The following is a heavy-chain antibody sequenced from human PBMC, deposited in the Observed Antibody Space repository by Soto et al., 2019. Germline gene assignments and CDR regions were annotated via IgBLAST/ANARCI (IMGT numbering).Heavy chain of an antibody. CDR2: INPSGGST. J-gene: IGHJ6*02. CDR3: ARDLKPPDFLEWFLATCCMDV. D-gene: IGHD3-3*01. V-gene: IGHV1-46*01. CDR1: GYTFTSYY. Sequence: ASVKVSCKASGYTFTSYYMHWVRQAPGQGLEWMGIINPSGGSTSYAQKFQGRVTMTRDTSTSTVYMELSSLRSEDTAVYYCARDLKPPDFLEWFLATCCMDVWGQGTTVTVSS.